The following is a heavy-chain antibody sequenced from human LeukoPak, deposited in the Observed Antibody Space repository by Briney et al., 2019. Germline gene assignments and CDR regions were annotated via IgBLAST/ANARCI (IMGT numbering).Heavy chain of an antibody. CDR3: ARAGAQQQLLWYFDL. CDR2: INPNSGGT. Sequence: GASVKVSCKASGYTFTVYYMHWVRQAPGQGLEWMGWINPNSGGTNYAQKFQGRVTMTRDTSISTAYMELSRLRSDDTAVYYCARAGAQQQLLWYFDLWGRGTLVTVSS. J-gene: IGHJ2*01. D-gene: IGHD6-13*01. CDR1: GYTFTVYY. V-gene: IGHV1-2*02.